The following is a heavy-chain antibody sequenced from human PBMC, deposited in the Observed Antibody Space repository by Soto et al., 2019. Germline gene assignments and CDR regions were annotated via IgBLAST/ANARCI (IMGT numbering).Heavy chain of an antibody. D-gene: IGHD3-10*01. CDR3: ARVLWFGEPSRPSGYYYGMDV. Sequence: SVKVSCKASGGTFSSYAISWLRQAPGQGLEWMGGIIPIFGTANYAQKFQGRVTITADESTSTAYMELSSLRSEDTAVYYCARVLWFGEPSRPSGYYYGMDVWGQGTTVTVSS. CDR2: IIPIFGTA. V-gene: IGHV1-69*13. J-gene: IGHJ6*02. CDR1: GGTFSSYA.